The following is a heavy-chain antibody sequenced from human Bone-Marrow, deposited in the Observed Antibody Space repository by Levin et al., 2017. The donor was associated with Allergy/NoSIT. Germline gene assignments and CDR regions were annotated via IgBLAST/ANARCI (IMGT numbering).Heavy chain of an antibody. Sequence: SLKISCAASGFTFDDYAMHWGRQAPGKGLEWGSGISWNSGSIGYADSVKGRFTISRDNAKNSLYLQMNSLRAEDTALYYCAKGRGSFFDYWGQGTLVTVSS. CDR3: AKGRGSFFDY. V-gene: IGHV3-9*01. CDR2: ISWNSGSI. D-gene: IGHD3-10*01. CDR1: GFTFDDYA. J-gene: IGHJ4*02.